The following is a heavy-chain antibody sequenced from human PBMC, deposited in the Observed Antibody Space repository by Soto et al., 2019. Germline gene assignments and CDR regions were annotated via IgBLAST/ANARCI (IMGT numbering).Heavy chain of an antibody. CDR3: TREVTMIVDH. D-gene: IGHD3-22*01. J-gene: IGHJ5*02. CDR1: GYTFTSYD. CDR2: MNPNSGNT. Sequence: QVQLVQSGAEVKKPGASVKVSCKASGYTFTSYDINWVRQATGQGLEWMGWMNPNSGNTGYAQKFQGRVTMTKNTYICKADMELSSLRSEDTAVYYCTREVTMIVDHWGQGTLVTVSS. V-gene: IGHV1-8*01.